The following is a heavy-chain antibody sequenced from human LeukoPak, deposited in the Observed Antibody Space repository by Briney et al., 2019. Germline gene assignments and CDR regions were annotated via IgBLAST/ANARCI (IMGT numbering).Heavy chain of an antibody. Sequence: ASVKVSCKASGYTFTSYGISWVRQAPGQGLEWMGWISAYNGNTNYAQKLQGRVTMTTDTSTSTAYMELRSLRSDDTAVYYCARVPLGWGGLLSWFAPGGRGPRVPVS. V-gene: IGHV1-18*01. J-gene: IGHJ5*02. CDR2: ISAYNGNT. CDR1: GYTFTSYG. D-gene: IGHD3-10*01. CDR3: ARVPLGWGGLLSWFAP.